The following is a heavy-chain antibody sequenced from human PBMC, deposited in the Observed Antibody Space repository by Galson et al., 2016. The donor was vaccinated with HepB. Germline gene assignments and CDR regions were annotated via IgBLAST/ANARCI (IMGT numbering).Heavy chain of an antibody. D-gene: IGHD1-7*01. CDR1: GFSFSTYN. Sequence: SLRLSCAASGFSFSTYNMNWVRQAPGKGLEWVSYISRSSGTIHYADSVKGRFTISRDNAKNSLYLQMDSLRAEETAVYYCARDGTWNWVFDCWGQGTLVTVSS. V-gene: IGHV3-48*01. J-gene: IGHJ4*01. CDR2: ISRSSGTI. CDR3: ARDGTWNWVFDC.